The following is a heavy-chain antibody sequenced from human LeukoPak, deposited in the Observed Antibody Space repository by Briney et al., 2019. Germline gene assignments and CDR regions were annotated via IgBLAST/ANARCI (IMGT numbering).Heavy chain of an antibody. Sequence: PWGSLRLSCAASGFTFDDYTMHWVRQAPGKGLEWVSLISWDGGSTYYADSVKGRFTISRDNSKNSLYLQMNSLRTEDTALYYCAKGLDYYMDVWGKGTTVTVSS. V-gene: IGHV3-43*01. CDR1: GFTFDDYT. CDR3: AKGLDYYMDV. J-gene: IGHJ6*03. CDR2: ISWDGGST. D-gene: IGHD6-19*01.